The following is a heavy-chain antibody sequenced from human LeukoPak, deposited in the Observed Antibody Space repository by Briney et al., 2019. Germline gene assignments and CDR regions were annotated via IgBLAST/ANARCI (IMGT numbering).Heavy chain of an antibody. CDR3: ARGDDFWSGYPTLGY. D-gene: IGHD3-3*01. CDR2: ISAYNGNT. J-gene: IGHJ4*02. V-gene: IGHV1-18*01. Sequence: ASVTVSCKASGYTFTSYGISWVRQAPGQGLEWMGWISAYNGNTNYAQKLQGRVTMTTDTSTSTAYMELRSLRSDDTAVYYCARGDDFWSGYPTLGYWGQGTLVTVSS. CDR1: GYTFTSYG.